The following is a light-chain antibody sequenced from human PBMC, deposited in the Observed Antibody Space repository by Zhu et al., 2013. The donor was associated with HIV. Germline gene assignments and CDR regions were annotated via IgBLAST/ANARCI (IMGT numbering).Light chain of an antibody. CDR2: TAS. J-gene: IGKJ4*01. Sequence: DIQMTQSPSSVSAAVGDRVTITCRASQGISSWLGWYQQKPGKAPKLLIHTASSLQSGVPSRFSGSGSGTDFTLTINSLQPEDFATYYCQQAHGLPLTFGGGTKVEIK. CDR3: QQAHGLPLT. CDR1: QGISSW. V-gene: IGKV1-12*01.